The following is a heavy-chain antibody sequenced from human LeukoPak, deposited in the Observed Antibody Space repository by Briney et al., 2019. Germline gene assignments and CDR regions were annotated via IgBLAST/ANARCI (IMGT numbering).Heavy chain of an antibody. Sequence: GGSLRLSCAASGFTFSSYAMSWVRQAPGKGLEWVSAISCSGGSTYYADSVKGRFTISRDNSKNTLYLQMNSLRAEDTAVYYCAKTGDSSGWYRHYYYYYYMDVWGKGTTVTVSS. J-gene: IGHJ6*03. V-gene: IGHV3-23*01. CDR2: ISCSGGST. CDR3: AKTGDSSGWYRHYYYYYYMDV. D-gene: IGHD6-19*01. CDR1: GFTFSSYA.